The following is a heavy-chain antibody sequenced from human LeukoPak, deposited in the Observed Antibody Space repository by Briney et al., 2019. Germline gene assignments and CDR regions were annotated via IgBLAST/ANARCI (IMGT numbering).Heavy chain of an antibody. J-gene: IGHJ3*02. V-gene: IGHV4-59*08. CDR2: IYYSGST. CDR1: GGSISSYH. CDR3: ARHGNGAFDI. Sequence: ETSETLSLTCTVSGGSISSYHWSWIRQPPGKGLEWIGFIYYSGSTNYSPSLKSRVTISVDTSKNQFSLKLTSVTAADTAVYYCARHGNGAFDIWGQGTMVTVSS. D-gene: IGHD1-1*01.